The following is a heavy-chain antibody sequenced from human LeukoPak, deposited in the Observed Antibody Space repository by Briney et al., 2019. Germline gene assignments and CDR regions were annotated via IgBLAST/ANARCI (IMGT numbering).Heavy chain of an antibody. CDR2: ISGSAITT. V-gene: IGHV3-23*01. J-gene: IGHJ4*02. CDR1: GFYFDYYA. D-gene: IGHD1-26*01. Sequence: PGGSLRLSCAASGFYFDYYAMSWVRQPPGQGLEWVSTISGSAITTFYADAVKGRFTISRDNSQNTLFLQMNSPRADDTAVYHCARTTRILGASLVDYWGQGIQVTVSS. CDR3: ARTTRILGASLVDY.